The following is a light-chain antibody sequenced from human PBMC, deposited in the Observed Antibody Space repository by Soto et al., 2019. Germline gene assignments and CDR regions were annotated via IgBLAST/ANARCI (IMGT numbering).Light chain of an antibody. J-gene: IGLJ3*02. CDR2: DVI. Sequence: QSALTQPASVSGAPGQSITISCTGTSSDVGGYNYVSWYQQHPGKAPKLMIYDVINRPSGVSSRFSGSKSGNTASLTISGLQAEDEADYYCSSYTSSSTLVFGGGTQLTVL. CDR3: SSYTSSSTLV. V-gene: IGLV2-14*01. CDR1: SSDVGGYNY.